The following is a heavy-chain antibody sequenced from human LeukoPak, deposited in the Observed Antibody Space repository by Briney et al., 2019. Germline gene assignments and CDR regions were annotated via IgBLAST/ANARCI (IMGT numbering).Heavy chain of an antibody. CDR2: ISGSGGST. CDR1: GFTSDDYG. Sequence: GGSLRLSCAASGFTSDDYGMSWVRQAPGKGLEWVSAISGSGGSTYYADSVKGRFTISRDNSKNTLYLQMNSLRAEDTAVYYCAKDWVASSWFNWFDPWGQGTLVTVSS. V-gene: IGHV3-23*01. J-gene: IGHJ5*02. CDR3: AKDWVASSWFNWFDP. D-gene: IGHD6-13*01.